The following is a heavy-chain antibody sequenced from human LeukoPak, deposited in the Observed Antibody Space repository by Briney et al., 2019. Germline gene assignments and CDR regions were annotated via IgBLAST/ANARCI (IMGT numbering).Heavy chain of an antibody. CDR2: IIPIFGTA. CDR1: GYTFTSYG. J-gene: IGHJ4*02. V-gene: IGHV1-69*13. Sequence: SVKVSCKASGYTFTSYGISWVRQAPGQGLEWMGGIIPIFGTANYAQKFQGRVTITADESTSTAYMELSSLRSEDTAVYYCARADYYYFDYWGRGTLVTVSS. D-gene: IGHD3-16*01. CDR3: ARADYYYFDY.